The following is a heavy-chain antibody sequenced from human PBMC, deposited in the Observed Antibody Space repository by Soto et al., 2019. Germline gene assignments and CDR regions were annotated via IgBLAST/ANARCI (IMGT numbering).Heavy chain of an antibody. Sequence: QVQLVQSGAEVKKPGASVKVSCKASGYTFTSYDINWVRQATGQALEWMGWMNPNSGNTGYAQKFRGRVTMTRNTSISTAYMELSSLRSEDTAVYYCARERTGTTSMDVWGQGTTVTVSS. CDR3: ARERTGTTSMDV. CDR1: GYTFTSYD. J-gene: IGHJ6*02. CDR2: MNPNSGNT. D-gene: IGHD1-1*01. V-gene: IGHV1-8*01.